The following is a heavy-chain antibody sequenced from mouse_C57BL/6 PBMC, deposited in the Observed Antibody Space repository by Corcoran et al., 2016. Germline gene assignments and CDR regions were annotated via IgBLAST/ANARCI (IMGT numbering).Heavy chain of an antibody. CDR2: INPNNGGT. CDR1: GYTFTDYY. CDR3: ARGDFYYSNLRAMDY. Sequence: EVQLQQSGPELVKPGASVKISCKASGYTFTDYYMNWVKQSHGKSLEWIGDINPNNGGTSYNQKFKGKATLTVDKSSITAYMELRSLTSEDSAVYYCARGDFYYSNLRAMDYWGQGTSVTVSS. D-gene: IGHD2-5*01. V-gene: IGHV1-26*01. J-gene: IGHJ4*01.